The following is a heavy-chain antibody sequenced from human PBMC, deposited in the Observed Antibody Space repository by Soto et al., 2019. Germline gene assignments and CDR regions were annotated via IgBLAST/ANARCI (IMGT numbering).Heavy chain of an antibody. CDR3: ARVQRANNWFDP. CDR2: IYYSGTT. V-gene: IGHV4-31*03. Sequence: SETLSLTCTVSGGSISNGGYYWSWIRQHPGKGLEWIGYIYYSGTTYYNPSLKSRIIVSLDTSKNQFSLILSSVTAADTAVYYCARVQRANNWFDPWGQGTLVTSPQ. J-gene: IGHJ5*02. CDR1: GGSISNGGYY.